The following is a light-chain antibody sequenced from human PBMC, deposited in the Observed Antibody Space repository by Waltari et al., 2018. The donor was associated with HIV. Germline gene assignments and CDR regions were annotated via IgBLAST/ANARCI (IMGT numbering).Light chain of an antibody. CDR2: GNS. J-gene: IGLJ3*02. CDR3: QSYDSSLSGWV. CDR1: NSNIGAGYD. Sequence: QSVLTQPPSVSGAPGQRVTISCTGSNSNIGAGYDIHWYQQLPGPAPKLLIYGNSKRPTGVPDRFSGSKSGTSASRAITGLQAEDEADYYCQSYDSSLSGWVFGGGTKLTVL. V-gene: IGLV1-40*01.